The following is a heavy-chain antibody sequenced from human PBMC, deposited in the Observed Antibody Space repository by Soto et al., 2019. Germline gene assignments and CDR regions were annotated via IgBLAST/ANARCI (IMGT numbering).Heavy chain of an antibody. CDR1: GFTFSSYA. Sequence: EVQLLESGGGLVQPGGSLRLSCAASGFTFSSYAMSWVRQAPGKGLEWVSAISGSGGSTYYADSVKGRFTISRDNPKHTLHLEMHSPGAGVTAVYYCAKERHSCGYYPVDYGGQGPLVAVAS. V-gene: IGHV3-23*01. J-gene: IGHJ4*02. CDR3: AKERHSCGYYPVDY. CDR2: ISGSGGST. D-gene: IGHD3-22*01.